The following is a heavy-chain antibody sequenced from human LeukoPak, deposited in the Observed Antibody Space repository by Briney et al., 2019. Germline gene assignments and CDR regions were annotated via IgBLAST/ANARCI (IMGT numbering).Heavy chain of an antibody. J-gene: IGHJ6*04. Sequence: PGGSLRLSCAASGFTFSSYWMHWVRQAPGKGLVWVSRINSDASSTSYADSVKGRFTISRDNAKNTLYLQMNSLRAEDTAVYYCARDIGYCSGGSCEGYYYGMDVWGKGTTVTVSS. CDR2: INSDASST. D-gene: IGHD2-15*01. CDR3: ARDIGYCSGGSCEGYYYGMDV. V-gene: IGHV3-74*01. CDR1: GFTFSSYW.